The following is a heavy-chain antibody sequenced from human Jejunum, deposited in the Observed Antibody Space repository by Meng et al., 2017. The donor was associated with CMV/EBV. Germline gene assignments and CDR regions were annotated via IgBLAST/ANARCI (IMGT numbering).Heavy chain of an antibody. CDR1: CASFSGYY. J-gene: IGHJ4*02. CDR2: INHSGSA. Sequence: YCASFSGYYWSCIRQSPGQGLAWIGQINHSGSASYNPSLRRRVTISEDTSKNQFSLRLTSVTAADTATYYCARYYCASSNCYPFDSWGQGELVTVSS. D-gene: IGHD2-2*01. CDR3: ARYYCASSNCYPFDS. V-gene: IGHV4-34*01.